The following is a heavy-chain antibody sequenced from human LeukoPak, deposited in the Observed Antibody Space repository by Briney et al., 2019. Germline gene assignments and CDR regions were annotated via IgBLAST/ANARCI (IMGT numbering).Heavy chain of an antibody. CDR1: GGSFSGYY. Sequence: SQTLSLTCTVYGGSFSGYYWSWIRQPPGKGLEWIGEINHSGSTNYNPSLKSRVTISVDTSKNQFSLKLSSVTAADTAVYYCARGRGWFGELKFDYWGQGTLVTASS. D-gene: IGHD3-10*01. CDR3: ARGRGWFGELKFDY. CDR2: INHSGST. J-gene: IGHJ4*02. V-gene: IGHV4-34*01.